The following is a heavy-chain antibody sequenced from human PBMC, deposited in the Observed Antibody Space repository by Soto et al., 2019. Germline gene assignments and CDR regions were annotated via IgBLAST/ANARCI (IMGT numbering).Heavy chain of an antibody. CDR1: GYTFIDYY. V-gene: IGHV1-2*04. CDR2: INPNSGGT. D-gene: IGHD5-12*01. J-gene: IGHJ4*02. Sequence: QVQLVQSGAEVKKPGATVKVSCKASGYTFIDYYMHWVRQAPGQGPEWMGWINPNSGGTNYAQKFQGWVTMTRDTSISTGYMEVRRLRSDDTAVYYCARGEGDGYRLDYWGQGTLVTVSS. CDR3: ARGEGDGYRLDY.